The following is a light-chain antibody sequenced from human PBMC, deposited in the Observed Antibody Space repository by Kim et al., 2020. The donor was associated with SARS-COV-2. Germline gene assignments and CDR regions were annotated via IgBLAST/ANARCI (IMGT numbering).Light chain of an antibody. CDR3: YSATDNNLGV. CDR1: VLEKKY. CDR2: KDT. Sequence: SSELTQPSSVSLSPGQTARITCSGNVLEKKYARWFQQKPGQAPVLVIYKDTERPSGIPERFSGSTSGTTVTLTISGAQFEDEAYYYCYSATDNNLGVFGGGTQLTVL. J-gene: IGLJ3*02. V-gene: IGLV3-27*01.